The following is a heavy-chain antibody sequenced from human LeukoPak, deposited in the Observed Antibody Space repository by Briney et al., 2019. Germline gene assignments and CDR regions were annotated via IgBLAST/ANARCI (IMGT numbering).Heavy chain of an antibody. J-gene: IGHJ4*02. V-gene: IGHV3-21*01. CDR2: ISTSSSYI. CDR3: ATQSYGLFDY. CDR1: GFTFSSHS. D-gene: IGHD3-10*01. Sequence: NSGGSLRLSCAASGFTFSSHSMNWVRQAPGKGLEWVSSISTSSSYIYYADSVKGRFTISRDNAKNSLYLQMNSLRAEDTAVYYCATQSYGLFDYWGQGTLVTVSS.